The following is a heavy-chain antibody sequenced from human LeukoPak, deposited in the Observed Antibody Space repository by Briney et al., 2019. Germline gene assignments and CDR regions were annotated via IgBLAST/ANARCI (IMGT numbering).Heavy chain of an antibody. Sequence: GGSLRLSCVASGFTFNTHPMSWVRQAPGKGLEWVSSISNSGGSTYYADSVKGRYTISRDNSKNTLYLQMNSLRAEDTAGYFCASPPLPAGIGYYYYNVDVWGQGTTVTVSS. CDR1: GFTFNTHP. J-gene: IGHJ6*02. CDR2: ISNSGGST. CDR3: ASPPLPAGIGYYYYNVDV. V-gene: IGHV3-23*01. D-gene: IGHD2-2*01.